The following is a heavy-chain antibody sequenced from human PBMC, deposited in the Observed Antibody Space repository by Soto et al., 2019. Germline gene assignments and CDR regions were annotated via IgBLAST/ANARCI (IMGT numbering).Heavy chain of an antibody. Sequence: PSETLSLTCTVSGGSISSGGYYWSWIRQHPGKGLEWIGYIYYSGSTYYNPSLNSRLTMSVDRSKSQFSLRLGSVTAADTAVYYCARGVGGSGLNWFDPWGQGTLVTVSS. V-gene: IGHV4-31*03. D-gene: IGHD6-19*01. CDR3: ARGVGGSGLNWFDP. CDR1: GGSISSGGYY. J-gene: IGHJ5*02. CDR2: IYYSGST.